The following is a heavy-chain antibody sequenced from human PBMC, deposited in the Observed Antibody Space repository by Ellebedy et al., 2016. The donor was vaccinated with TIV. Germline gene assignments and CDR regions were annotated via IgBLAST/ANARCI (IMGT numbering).Heavy chain of an antibody. CDR2: IKDDGSEK. CDR1: GVTFSGFW. V-gene: IGHV3-7*04. CDR3: ARGRSMDV. Sequence: GESLKISXAASGVTFSGFWMSWVRQAPGQGLEWVANIKDDGSEKYYGDAVKGRFTISRDNAKNSLYLQMNSLRGEDTAVYYCARGRSMDVWGQGTTVTVSS. J-gene: IGHJ6*02.